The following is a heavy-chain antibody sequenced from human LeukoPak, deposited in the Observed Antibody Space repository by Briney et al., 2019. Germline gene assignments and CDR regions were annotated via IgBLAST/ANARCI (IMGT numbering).Heavy chain of an antibody. CDR2: IWYDGSNK. D-gene: IGHD2-2*01. CDR3: ARVQYCSSTSCYNGAGRDAFDI. Sequence: GGSLRLSCAASGFTFSSYGMHWVRQAPGKGLEWVAVIWYDGSNKYYADSVKGRFTISRDNSKNTLYLQMNSLRAEDTAVYYCARVQYCSSTSCYNGAGRDAFDIWGQGTMVTVSS. V-gene: IGHV3-33*08. J-gene: IGHJ3*02. CDR1: GFTFSSYG.